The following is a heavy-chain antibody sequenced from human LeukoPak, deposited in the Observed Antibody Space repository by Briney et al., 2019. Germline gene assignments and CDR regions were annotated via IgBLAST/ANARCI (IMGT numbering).Heavy chain of an antibody. V-gene: IGHV3-48*03. CDR3: ARSSTGWYLDGPPFDY. CDR1: GFTFTNYE. CDR2: ISSTGATI. Sequence: GTLRLSCAASGFTFTNYEIYRVRQAPGHGPEWVSYISSTGATIYYADSVKGRFTISRGNAKNSLFLQMNSLRAEDTAIYYCARSSTGWYLDGPPFDYGGRGTLVTVSA. D-gene: IGHD6-19*01. J-gene: IGHJ4*02.